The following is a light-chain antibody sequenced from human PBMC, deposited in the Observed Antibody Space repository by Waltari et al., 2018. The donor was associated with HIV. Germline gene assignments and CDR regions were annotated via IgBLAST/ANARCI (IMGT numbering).Light chain of an antibody. V-gene: IGLV3-1*01. Sequence: SYELTQPPSVSVSPGQTASITCSGDKLGDTYACWYQQKPGQSPVLVIYQDSKRPPGIPERLSGHNAGNTATLTISGTQAMAEADYYCQAWDSSTYVFGTGTKVTVL. CDR3: QAWDSSTYV. J-gene: IGLJ1*01. CDR1: KLGDTY. CDR2: QDS.